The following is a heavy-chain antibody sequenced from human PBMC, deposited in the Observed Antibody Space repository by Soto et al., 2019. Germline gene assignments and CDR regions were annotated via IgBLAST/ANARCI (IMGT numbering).Heavy chain of an antibody. Sequence: GGSLRLSCAASGFTVSSNYMSWVRQAPGKGLEWVSVIYSGGSTYYADSVKGRFTISRDNSKNTLYLQMNSLRAEDTAVYYCARDYGDYDGYYYYGMAVWGQGTTVTVSS. CDR1: GFTVSSNY. V-gene: IGHV3-66*01. CDR3: ARDYGDYDGYYYYGMAV. D-gene: IGHD4-17*01. J-gene: IGHJ6*02. CDR2: IYSGGST.